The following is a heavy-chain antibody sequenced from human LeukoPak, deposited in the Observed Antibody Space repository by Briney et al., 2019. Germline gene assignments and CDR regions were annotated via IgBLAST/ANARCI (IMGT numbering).Heavy chain of an antibody. J-gene: IGHJ3*02. CDR3: ARFSRITWGDWGDAFDI. V-gene: IGHV4-34*01. CDR1: GGSFSDYF. D-gene: IGHD2-21*02. Sequence: PSDTLSLIRSVYGGSFSDYFWSWIRQSPGKGLEWIGEIDDGGNTNYNPSLMSRVIVSMEKSKKQFSLVMRSVAAADTAVYYCARFSRITWGDWGDAFDIWGQGTTVIVSS. CDR2: IDDGGNT.